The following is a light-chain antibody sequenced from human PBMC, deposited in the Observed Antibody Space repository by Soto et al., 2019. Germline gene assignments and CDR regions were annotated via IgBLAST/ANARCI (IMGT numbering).Light chain of an antibody. Sequence: EIVLTQSPATLSLSPGEGATLSCRASQSISSYLAWYQQKPGQAPRLLIYDASSRATGIPARFSGSGSGTDFTLTISSLEPEDFAVYYCQQRSDWPPWTFGQGTKVEIK. CDR3: QQRSDWPPWT. CDR2: DAS. V-gene: IGKV3-11*01. J-gene: IGKJ1*01. CDR1: QSISSY.